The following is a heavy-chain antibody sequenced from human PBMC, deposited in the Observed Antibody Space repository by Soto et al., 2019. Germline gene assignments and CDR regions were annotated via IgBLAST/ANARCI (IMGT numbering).Heavy chain of an antibody. CDR3: VADVGASARTFDY. CDR2: IIPLFGTA. V-gene: IGHV1-69*01. D-gene: IGHD1-26*01. Sequence: QVQLVQSGAEVKKPGSSVNVSCKASGGTFSTYAISWVRQAPGQGLEWMGGIIPLFGTANYAQKFQGRVTITADESTSTAYMELSSLRSEDTAVYYCVADVGASARTFDYWGQGSLVTVSS. J-gene: IGHJ4*02. CDR1: GGTFSTYA.